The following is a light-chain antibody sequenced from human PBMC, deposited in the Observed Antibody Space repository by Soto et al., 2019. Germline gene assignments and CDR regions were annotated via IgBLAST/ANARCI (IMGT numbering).Light chain of an antibody. V-gene: IGKV3-11*01. CDR1: QSVSSSY. Sequence: VVLTQSPATLSLSPGERGTLSCGASQSVSSSYLAWYQQKPGQAPRLLIYDASNRATGIPARFSGSGSGTDFTLTISSLEPEDFAVYYCQQRSNWPRTFGQGTRLEIK. CDR2: DAS. CDR3: QQRSNWPRT. J-gene: IGKJ5*01.